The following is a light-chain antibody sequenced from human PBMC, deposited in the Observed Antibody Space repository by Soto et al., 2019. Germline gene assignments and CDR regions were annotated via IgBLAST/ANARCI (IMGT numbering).Light chain of an antibody. J-gene: IGLJ2*01. CDR3: CSYEGSSTSVV. CDR1: SSDVGRYNL. V-gene: IGLV2-23*02. CDR2: EVS. Sequence: QSALTQPASVSGSPGQSITISCTGTSSDVGRYNLVSWCQHHPGKAPKLMIYEVSKRPSGVSNRFSGSQSGNTASLTVSGLQAEDEADYYCCSYEGSSTSVVFGGGTKLTVL.